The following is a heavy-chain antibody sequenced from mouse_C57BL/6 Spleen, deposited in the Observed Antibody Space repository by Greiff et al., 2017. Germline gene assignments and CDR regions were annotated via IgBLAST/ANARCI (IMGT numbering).Heavy chain of an antibody. CDR1: GYSFTGYY. CDR2: INPSTGGT. D-gene: IGHD3-2*02. V-gene: IGHV1-42*01. J-gene: IGHJ4*01. Sequence: EVQLQQSGPELVKPGASVKISCKASGYSFTGYYMNWVKQSPEKSLEWIGEINPSTGGTTYNQKFKAKATLTVDKSSSTAYMQLKSLTSEDSAVYYCASGADSAMDYWGQGTSVTVSS. CDR3: ASGADSAMDY.